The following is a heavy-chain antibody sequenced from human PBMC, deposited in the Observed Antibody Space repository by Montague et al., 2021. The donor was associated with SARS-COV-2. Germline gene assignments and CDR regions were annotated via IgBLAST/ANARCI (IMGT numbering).Heavy chain of an antibody. CDR3: TTGGVTYYDFWSGYFDYYYYGMDV. V-gene: IGHV3-15*01. J-gene: IGHJ6*02. CDR1: GFTFSNAW. CDR2: IKSKTDGGTT. Sequence: SLRLSCAASGFTFSNAWMSWVRQAPGKGLEWVGRIKSKTDGGTTDYAAPVKGRFTISRDDSKNTLYLQMNSLKTEDTAVYYCTTGGVTYYDFWSGYFDYYYYGMDVWGQGTTVTVSS. D-gene: IGHD3-3*01.